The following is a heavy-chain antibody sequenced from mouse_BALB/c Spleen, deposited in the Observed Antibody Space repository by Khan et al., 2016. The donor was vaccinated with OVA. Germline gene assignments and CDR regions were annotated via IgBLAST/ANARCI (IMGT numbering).Heavy chain of an antibody. V-gene: IGHV3-2*02. CDR3: ASELGRYYALDY. J-gene: IGHJ4*01. CDR1: GYSITSDYA. Sequence: VQLKESGPGLVKPSQSLSLTCTVTGYSITSDYAWNWIRQFPGNKLEWMGYISYSGRTTYNPSLKSRISITRDTSKDQFFLQLKSVTSEDTATDDCASELGRYYALDYWGQGTSVTVSS. D-gene: IGHD4-1*01. CDR2: ISYSGRT.